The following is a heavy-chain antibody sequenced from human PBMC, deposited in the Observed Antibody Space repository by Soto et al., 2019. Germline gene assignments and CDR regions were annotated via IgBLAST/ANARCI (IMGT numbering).Heavy chain of an antibody. J-gene: IGHJ6*02. CDR2: IWYDGSNK. CDR1: GFTLSSYG. V-gene: IGHV3-33*01. D-gene: IGHD3-22*01. Sequence: QVQLVESGGGVVQPGRSLRLSCAASGFTLSSYGMHWVRQAPGKGLEWVAVIWYDGSNKYYADSVKGRFTISRDNSKNTLYLQMNSLRAEDTAVYYCARDCNDSSGYSICPYYGMDVWGQGTTVTVSS. CDR3: ARDCNDSSGYSICPYYGMDV.